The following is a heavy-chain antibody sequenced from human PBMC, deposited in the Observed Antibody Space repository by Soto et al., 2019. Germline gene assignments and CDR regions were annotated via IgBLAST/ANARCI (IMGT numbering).Heavy chain of an antibody. Sequence: GGSLRLSCAASGFTFSSYSMNWVRQAPGKGLEWVSSISSSSSYIYYADSVKGRFTISRDNAKNSLYLQMNSLRAEDTAVYYCARDRVVAGTVHPPPSVDYWGQGTLVTVSS. CDR3: ARDRVVAGTVHPPPSVDY. CDR2: ISSSSSYI. J-gene: IGHJ4*02. CDR1: GFTFSSYS. V-gene: IGHV3-21*01. D-gene: IGHD2-15*01.